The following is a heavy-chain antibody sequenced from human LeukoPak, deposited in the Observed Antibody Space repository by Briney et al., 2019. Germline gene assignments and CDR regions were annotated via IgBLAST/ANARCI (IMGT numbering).Heavy chain of an antibody. V-gene: IGHV3-23*01. CDR2: ISGSGGST. CDR1: GFTFSSYA. J-gene: IGHJ4*02. CDR3: AKVPTSLAVAVDYFDY. Sequence: GGSLRLSCAASGFTFSSYAMPWVRQAPGKGLEWVSAISGSGGSTYYADSVKGRFTISRDNSKNTLYLQMNSLRAEDTAVYYCAKVPTSLAVAVDYFDYWGQGTLVTVSS. D-gene: IGHD6-19*01.